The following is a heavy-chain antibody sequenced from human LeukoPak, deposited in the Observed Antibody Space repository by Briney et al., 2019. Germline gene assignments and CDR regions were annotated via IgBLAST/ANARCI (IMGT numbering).Heavy chain of an antibody. CDR3: ARGGARWFGELVRRWFDP. CDR2: INHSGST. J-gene: IGHJ5*02. Sequence: PSETLSLTCALCGGSFSGYYWSWIRQPPGKGLEWIGEINHSGSTNYNPSLKSRVTISVDTSKNQFSLKLSSVTAADTAVYYCARGGARWFGELVRRWFDPWGQGTLVTVYS. D-gene: IGHD3-10*01. CDR1: GGSFSGYY. V-gene: IGHV4-34*01.